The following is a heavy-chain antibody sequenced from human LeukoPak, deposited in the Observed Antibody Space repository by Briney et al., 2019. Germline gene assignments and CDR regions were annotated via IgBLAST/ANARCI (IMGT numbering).Heavy chain of an antibody. V-gene: IGHV4-59*01. Sequence: PSETLSLTCTVSGVSITNYHWTWIRQPPGKGLEWIGYIYYSENTNYNPSLKSRVTMSLDTSKNQFSLKLSSVTAADTAVYYCARSYDFWSGDSQFDYWGQGTLVTVSS. D-gene: IGHD3-3*01. CDR1: GVSITNYH. CDR3: ARSYDFWSGDSQFDY. J-gene: IGHJ4*02. CDR2: IYYSENT.